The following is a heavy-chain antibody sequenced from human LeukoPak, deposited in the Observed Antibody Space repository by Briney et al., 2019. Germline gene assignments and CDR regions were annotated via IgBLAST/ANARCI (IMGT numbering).Heavy chain of an antibody. CDR2: IYSTGST. J-gene: IGHJ4*02. CDR3: ARQIASAGTAGFDF. V-gene: IGHV4-4*07. D-gene: IGHD6-13*01. CDR1: GGSISSYY. Sequence: SETLSLTCTVSGGSISSYYWSWIRQPAGKGLEWIGRIYSTGSTNYNPSLKSRVTMSVDTSKNQFSLRLRSVTAADAAVYYCARQIASAGTAGFDFWGQGALVTVSS.